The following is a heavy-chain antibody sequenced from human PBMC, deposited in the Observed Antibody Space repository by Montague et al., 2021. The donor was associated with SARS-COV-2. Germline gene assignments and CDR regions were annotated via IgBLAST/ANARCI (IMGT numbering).Heavy chain of an antibody. CDR3: AKQTGAGAIVYWYFDL. CDR2: IFGSGAGT. Sequence: SLRLSCAASGFAFNNFAMTWVRQPPGKGLEWVSSIFGSGAGTYYADPVKGRFTISRDNSRNTVYLRMNSLRAEDTAKYYCAKQTGAGAIVYWYFDLWGRGTVVSVSS. CDR1: GFAFNNFA. V-gene: IGHV3-23*01. D-gene: IGHD6-25*01. J-gene: IGHJ2*01.